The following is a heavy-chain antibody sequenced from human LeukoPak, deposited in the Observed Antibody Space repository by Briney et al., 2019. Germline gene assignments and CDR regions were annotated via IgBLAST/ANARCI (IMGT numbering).Heavy chain of an antibody. Sequence: SQTLSLTCSVSGGSISSGGYYWSWIRQHPGKGLEWIGYIYYSGSTYYNPSLKSRVTISVDTSKNQFSLKLSSVTAADTAVYYCARGGRDYVWGSYRYFDYWGQGTLVTVSS. D-gene: IGHD3-16*02. CDR3: ARGGRDYVWGSYRYFDY. V-gene: IGHV4-31*03. CDR1: GGSISSGGYY. CDR2: IYYSGST. J-gene: IGHJ4*02.